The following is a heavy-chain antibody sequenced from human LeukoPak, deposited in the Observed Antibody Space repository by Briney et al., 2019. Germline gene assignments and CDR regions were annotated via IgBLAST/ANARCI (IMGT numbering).Heavy chain of an antibody. CDR3: ARQADSYGSYYFDY. Sequence: SETLSLTCTVSGGSISSYYWSWIRQPPGKGLEWIGYIYYSGSTNTNPSLKSRVTISVDTSKNQFSLKLSSVTAADTAVYYCARQADSYGSYYFDYWGQGTLVTVSS. CDR1: GGSISSYY. V-gene: IGHV4-59*01. D-gene: IGHD5-18*01. J-gene: IGHJ4*02. CDR2: IYYSGST.